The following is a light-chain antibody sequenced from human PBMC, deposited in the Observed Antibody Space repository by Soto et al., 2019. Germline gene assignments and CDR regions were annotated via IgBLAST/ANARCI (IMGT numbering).Light chain of an antibody. V-gene: IGLV2-8*01. Sequence: QSVLTQPPSASGSPGMSVTLSCSGTDNDVGRYDYVSWYQQHPGKAPKLLIYEVSKRPSGVPDRFSASKSGNTASLTVSGLQDEDEADYYCMSYVGGNSAAFGGGTKVTVL. CDR1: DNDVGRYDY. CDR3: MSYVGGNSAA. J-gene: IGLJ2*01. CDR2: EVS.